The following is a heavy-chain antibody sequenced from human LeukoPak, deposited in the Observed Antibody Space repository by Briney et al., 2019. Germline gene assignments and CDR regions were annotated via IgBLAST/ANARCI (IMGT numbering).Heavy chain of an antibody. V-gene: IGHV3-23*01. CDR2: FVRGST. Sequence: GGSLRLSCAASGFTLSSYPMNWVRQAPGKGLEWVSTFVRGSTYYADTVQGRFTTSRDNSKNTLYLQMNSLQAEDTAVYFCTRAAPYGTSWYGKDDNWGQGTLVAVSS. J-gene: IGHJ4*02. D-gene: IGHD6-13*01. CDR3: TRAAPYGTSWYGKDDN. CDR1: GFTLSSYP.